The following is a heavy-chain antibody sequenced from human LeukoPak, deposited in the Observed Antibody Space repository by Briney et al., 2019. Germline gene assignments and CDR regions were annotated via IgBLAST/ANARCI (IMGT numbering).Heavy chain of an antibody. CDR3: ARDLSPILQQPLLVGY. Sequence: SQTLSLTCAISGDSVFRKSAGWNWIRQSPSRGLEWLGRIYYRSTWYSDFLTSRITISPDTYKNQFSLHLDSVTAADTAVYYCARDLSPILQQPLLVGYWGQGTLVTVSS. V-gene: IGHV6-1*01. CDR2: IYYRSTWYS. J-gene: IGHJ4*02. D-gene: IGHD6-25*01. CDR1: GDSVFRKSAG.